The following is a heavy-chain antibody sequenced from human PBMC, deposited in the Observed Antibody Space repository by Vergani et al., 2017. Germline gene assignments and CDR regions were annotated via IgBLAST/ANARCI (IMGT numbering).Heavy chain of an antibody. Sequence: QVQLVQSGAEVKKPGASVKVSCKASGYTFTSYYMHWVRQAPGQGLEWMGIINPSGGSTSYAKKFQGRVTMTRDTSTSTVHMELSSLRSEDTAVYYCARDLLSRFDYWGQGTLVTVSS. CDR2: INPSGGST. V-gene: IGHV1-46*01. D-gene: IGHD3-16*02. CDR1: GYTFTSYY. CDR3: ARDLLSRFDY. J-gene: IGHJ4*02.